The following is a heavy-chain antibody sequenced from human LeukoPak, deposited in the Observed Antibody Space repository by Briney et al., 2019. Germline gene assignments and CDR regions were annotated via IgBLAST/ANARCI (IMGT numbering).Heavy chain of an antibody. CDR2: ISGSGGDT. CDR3: AKGYCSSTSCPPIDY. Sequence: PGGSLRLSCAASGFTFSSYVMSWVRQAPGKGLEWVSGISGSGGDTYYADSVKGRFTISRDNFKNTLYLQMNSLRAEDTAMYYCAKGYCSSTSCPPIDYWGQGALVTVSS. V-gene: IGHV3-23*01. CDR1: GFTFSSYV. D-gene: IGHD2-2*01. J-gene: IGHJ4*02.